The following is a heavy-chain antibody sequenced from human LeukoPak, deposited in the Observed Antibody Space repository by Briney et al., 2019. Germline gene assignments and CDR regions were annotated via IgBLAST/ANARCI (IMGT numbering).Heavy chain of an antibody. CDR1: GGTFSSYA. J-gene: IGHJ6*03. CDR3: ARDMMIPSSYYHMDV. V-gene: IGHV1-2*02. D-gene: IGHD3-16*01. Sequence: GASVKVSCKASGGTFSSYAISWVRQAPGQGLEWMGWFNPKSGGANYAQKFQGRVTMVRDTSISTAYMELSRLRSDDTAVYYCARDMMIPSSYYHMDVWGKGTTVTVSS. CDR2: FNPKSGGA.